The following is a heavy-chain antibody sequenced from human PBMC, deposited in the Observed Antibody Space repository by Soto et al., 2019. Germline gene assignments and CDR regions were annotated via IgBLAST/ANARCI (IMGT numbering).Heavy chain of an antibody. V-gene: IGHV1-2*02. D-gene: IGHD4-4*01. CDR1: GYTFTDYF. J-gene: IGHJ4*02. CDR2: INPNSGGT. CDR3: ARDSNYDAFDY. Sequence: QVQRVQSGAEVKKPGASVKVSCKASGYTFTDYFIHWVRQAPGQGLEWMGWINPNSGGTKYGQKFQGRVTMTRDTSISTAYMELSRLTSDDTAVYSCARDSNYDAFDYWGQGTLVTVSS.